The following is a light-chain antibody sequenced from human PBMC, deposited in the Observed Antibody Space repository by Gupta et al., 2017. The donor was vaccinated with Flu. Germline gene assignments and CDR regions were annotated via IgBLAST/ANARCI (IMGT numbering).Light chain of an antibody. CDR1: ALSKQY. J-gene: IGLJ2*01. CDR2: KDT. V-gene: IGLV3-25*02. Sequence: SDELTQPPSLSVSPGQTARITCFGDALSKQYAYWFQQKPGQAPQAIIFKDTERPSGIPARFSGTSSGTRVTLIMSGVQVEDEADYYCQSADITGSFRVFGGGTKLTVL. CDR3: QSADITGSFRV.